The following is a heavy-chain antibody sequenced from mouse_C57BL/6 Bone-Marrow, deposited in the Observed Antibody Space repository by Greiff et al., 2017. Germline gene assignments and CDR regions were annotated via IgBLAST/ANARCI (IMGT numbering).Heavy chain of an antibody. CDR2: IHPNSGST. Sequence: VQLQQPGAELVKPGASVKLSCKASGYTFTSYWMHWVKQRPGQGLEWIGMIHPNSGSTNYNEKFKSKATLTVDKSSSTAYMQLSSLTSEDSAVYYCARNYDYGVWDYWGQGTTLTVSS. D-gene: IGHD2-4*01. J-gene: IGHJ2*01. CDR1: GYTFTSYW. CDR3: ARNYDYGVWDY. V-gene: IGHV1-64*01.